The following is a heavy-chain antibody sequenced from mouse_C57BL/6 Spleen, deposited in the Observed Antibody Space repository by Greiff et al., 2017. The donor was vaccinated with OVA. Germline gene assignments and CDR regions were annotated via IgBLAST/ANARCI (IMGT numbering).Heavy chain of an antibody. CDR2: INPNNGGT. CDR1: GYTFTDYN. J-gene: IGHJ4*01. V-gene: IGHV1-18*01. D-gene: IGHD2-10*01. Sequence: VQLQQSGPELVKPGASVKIPCKASGYTFTDYNMDWVKQSHGKSLEWIGDINPNNGGTIYNQKFKGKATLTVDKSSSTAYMELRSLTSEDTAVYYCARPYSRSYYAMDYWGQGTSVTVSS. CDR3: ARPYSRSYYAMDY.